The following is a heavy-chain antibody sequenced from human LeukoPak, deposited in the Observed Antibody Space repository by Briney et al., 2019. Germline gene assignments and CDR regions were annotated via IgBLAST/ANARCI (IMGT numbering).Heavy chain of an antibody. CDR1: GGSISSYY. CDR3: ARDYYGSGSRYNYMDV. Sequence: SETLSLICTVSGGSISSYYWNWIRQPAGKGLEWIWRIYTSGSTNYNPSLKSRVTMSVDTSKNQFSLKLSSVTAADTAVYYCARDYYGSGSRYNYMDVWGKGTTVTVSS. J-gene: IGHJ6*03. D-gene: IGHD3-10*01. V-gene: IGHV4-4*07. CDR2: IYTSGST.